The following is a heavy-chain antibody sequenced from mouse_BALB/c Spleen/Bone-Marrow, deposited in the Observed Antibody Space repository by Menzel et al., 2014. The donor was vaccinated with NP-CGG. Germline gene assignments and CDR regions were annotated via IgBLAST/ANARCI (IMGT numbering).Heavy chain of an antibody. Sequence: EVHLVESGGGLVKPGGSLKLSCAASGFALSRYDMSWVRQTPEKRLEWVAYITNGGDNTYYPDTVKGRFTISRDNAKNTLYLQMSSLKSEDTAMYYCVRHKNYYAMDYWGQGTSVTVSS. CDR1: GFALSRYD. CDR2: ITNGGDNT. V-gene: IGHV5-12-1*01. CDR3: VRHKNYYAMDY. J-gene: IGHJ4*01.